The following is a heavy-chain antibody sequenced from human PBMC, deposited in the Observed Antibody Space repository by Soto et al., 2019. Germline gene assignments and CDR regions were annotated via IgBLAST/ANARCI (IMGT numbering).Heavy chain of an antibody. CDR3: ARDHNFGFILYAMDV. D-gene: IGHD2-15*01. V-gene: IGHV1-46*01. CDR1: GYTFTSYS. CDR2: INPSSGRT. Sequence: QVQLVQSGAEVKKPGASVRVSCKASGYTFTSYSMHWVRQAPGQGLEWMGIINPSSGRTSYAQNFQGRVTMTSDTSTSIVDMEMSSLKSEDTAVYYCARDHNFGFILYAMDVWGQGTTVTVSS. J-gene: IGHJ6*02.